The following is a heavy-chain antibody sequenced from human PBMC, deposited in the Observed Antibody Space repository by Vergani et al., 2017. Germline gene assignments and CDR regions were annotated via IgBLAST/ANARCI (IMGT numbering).Heavy chain of an antibody. CDR3: ARRPLLCSGIPNCYRGNWFFDL. V-gene: IGHV5-10-1*01. CDR2: IDPSDSYT. J-gene: IGHJ2*01. D-gene: IGHD2-2*02. Sequence: EVQLVQSGAEVKKPGESLRISCKGSGYSFTSYWISWVRQMPGKGLEWMGRIDPSDSYTNYSPSFQGHVTISADKSISTAYLQWSSLKASDTALYYCARRPLLCSGIPNCYRGNWFFDLWGRGTLVTVSS. CDR1: GYSFTSYW.